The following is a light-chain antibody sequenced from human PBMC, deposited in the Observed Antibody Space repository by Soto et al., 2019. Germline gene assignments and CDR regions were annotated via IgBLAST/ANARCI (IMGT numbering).Light chain of an antibody. CDR1: QTTSPKY. J-gene: IGKJ5*01. CDR2: GAS. CDR3: QHFGSSPPVI. V-gene: IGKV3-20*01. Sequence: IELTQSPGTLSLSAWESATLSCRVSQTTSPKYVAWDQQRRGLAPRLLVYGASKRAAGIPDRFRGSGSGSEFSLTISGLEPEDFAVYVCQHFGSSPPVIFGQGTRLEIK.